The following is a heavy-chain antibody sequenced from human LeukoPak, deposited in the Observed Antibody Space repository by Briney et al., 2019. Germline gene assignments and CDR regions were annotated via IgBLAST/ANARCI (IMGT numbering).Heavy chain of an antibody. Sequence: GASVKVSCKASGYTFTGYGISWVRQAPGQGLEWMGWISAYNGNTNYAQKLQGRVTMTTDTSTSTAYMELRSLRSDDTAVYYCARDRRLSGIAAAGTGYWGQGTLVTVSS. CDR2: ISAYNGNT. D-gene: IGHD6-13*01. V-gene: IGHV1-18*01. CDR1: GYTFTGYG. CDR3: ARDRRLSGIAAAGTGY. J-gene: IGHJ4*02.